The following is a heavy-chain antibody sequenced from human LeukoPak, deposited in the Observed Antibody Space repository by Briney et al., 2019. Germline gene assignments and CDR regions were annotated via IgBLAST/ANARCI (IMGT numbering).Heavy chain of an antibody. Sequence: VKVSFKASGYTFTGYYMHWVRPAPGQGLEWMGWINPNSGGTNYAQEFQGRVTMTRDTSISTAYMELSRLRSDDTAVYYCAREMGGTFDYWGQGTLVTVSS. V-gene: IGHV1-2*02. CDR3: AREMGGTFDY. D-gene: IGHD1-26*01. CDR2: INPNSGGT. J-gene: IGHJ4*02. CDR1: GYTFTGYY.